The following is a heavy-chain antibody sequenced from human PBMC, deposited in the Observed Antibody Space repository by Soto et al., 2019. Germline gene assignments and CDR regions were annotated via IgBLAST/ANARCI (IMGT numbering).Heavy chain of an antibody. D-gene: IGHD3-10*01. CDR1: GGSISSYY. J-gene: IGHJ5*02. CDR2: IYYSGST. CDR3: ARGYGSGSYYNVDNWFDP. Sequence: PSETLSLTCTVSGGSISSYYWSWIRQPPGKGLEWIGYIYYSGSTNYNPSLKSRVTISVDTSKNQFSLKLSSVTAADTAVYYCARGYGSGSYYNVDNWFDPWGQGTLVTVSS. V-gene: IGHV4-59*01.